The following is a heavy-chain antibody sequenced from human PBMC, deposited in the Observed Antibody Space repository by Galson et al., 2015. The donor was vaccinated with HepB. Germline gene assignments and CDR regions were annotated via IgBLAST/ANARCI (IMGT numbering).Heavy chain of an antibody. D-gene: IGHD3-9*01. CDR3: TRVLTTGETGVGF. Sequence: SVKVSCKASGYTFTDYYLHWVRQAPGQGLEWMGWIHPNSGATDYARQFQGRVTMTRDTSISTVYMELSSLTSDDTAVYYCTRVLTTGETGVGFWGQGTLVTVSS. J-gene: IGHJ4*01. CDR1: GYTFTDYY. V-gene: IGHV1-2*02. CDR2: IHPNSGAT.